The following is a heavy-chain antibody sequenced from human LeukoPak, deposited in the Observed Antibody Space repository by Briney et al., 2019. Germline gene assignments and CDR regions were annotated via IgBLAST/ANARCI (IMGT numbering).Heavy chain of an antibody. CDR3: ARDVGDNWFDP. V-gene: IGHV1-8*03. D-gene: IGHD2-15*01. Sequence: ASVKVSCKASGGTFSSYAINWVRQATGQGLEWMGRMNSNSGNTGYAQKFQGRVTITRNTSISTAYMELSSLRSEDTAVYYCARDVGDNWFDPWGQGTLVTVTS. J-gene: IGHJ5*02. CDR2: MNSNSGNT. CDR1: GGTFSSYA.